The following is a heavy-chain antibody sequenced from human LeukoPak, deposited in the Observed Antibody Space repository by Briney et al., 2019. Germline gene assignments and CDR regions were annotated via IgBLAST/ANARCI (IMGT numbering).Heavy chain of an antibody. J-gene: IGHJ4*02. CDR1: GGSISSSSYY. V-gene: IGHV4-39*07. CDR2: VNLQGST. Sequence: SETLSLTCTVSGGSISSSSYYWAWIRQPPGKGLEWIGEVNLQGSTNYNPSLMGRVAIAVDTSENHISLQLTSVTAADTAVYYCAREGGPYRPLDYSGQGTLVTVSS. CDR3: AREGGPYRPLDY.